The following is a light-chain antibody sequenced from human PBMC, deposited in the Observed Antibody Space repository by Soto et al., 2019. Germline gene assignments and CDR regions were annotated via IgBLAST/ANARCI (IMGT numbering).Light chain of an antibody. CDR1: QDIGNF. Sequence: DIQMTQSPSSLSASIGDRVTISCQASQDIGNFLNWYQQKPGKAPYLLIYDASNLDTGVSSRFSGSGSGRAFSFTITSLQPDDVATYFCQQYGSLPITFGQGTRLDIK. CDR3: QQYGSLPIT. V-gene: IGKV1-33*01. J-gene: IGKJ5*01. CDR2: DAS.